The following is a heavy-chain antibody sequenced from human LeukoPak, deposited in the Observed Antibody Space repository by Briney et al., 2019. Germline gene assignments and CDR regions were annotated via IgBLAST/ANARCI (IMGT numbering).Heavy chain of an antibody. Sequence: GGSLRLSCAASGFTFSSHGMCWVRQAPGRGLEWVSSISIGGDTTYSDSVKGRFTISRDNSKNTLYLQLDGLRAEDTAIYYCAKEIRPNDCWGQGTLVTVSS. V-gene: IGHV3-23*01. CDR3: AKEIRPNDC. CDR1: GFTFSSHG. J-gene: IGHJ4*02. CDR2: ISIGGDTT. D-gene: IGHD4-17*01.